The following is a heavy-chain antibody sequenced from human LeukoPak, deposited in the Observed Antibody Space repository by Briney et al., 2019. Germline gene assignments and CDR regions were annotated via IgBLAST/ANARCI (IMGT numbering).Heavy chain of an antibody. CDR1: GFTFSSYE. CDR3: ARDGDHSEVAYFDY. D-gene: IGHD4-11*01. Sequence: GGSLRLSCAASGFTFSSYEMNWVRQAPGKGLEWVSYISSSGSTIYYADSVKGRFTISRDNANNSLYLQINSLRVEDTAVYYCARDGDHSEVAYFDYWGRGTLVTVSS. CDR2: ISSSGSTI. V-gene: IGHV3-48*03. J-gene: IGHJ4*02.